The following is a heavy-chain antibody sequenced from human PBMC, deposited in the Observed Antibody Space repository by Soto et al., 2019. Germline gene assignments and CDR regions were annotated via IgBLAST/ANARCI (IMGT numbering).Heavy chain of an antibody. D-gene: IGHD3-16*01. CDR2: IWYDGSNK. V-gene: IGHV3-33*01. CDR3: ARGVVPLYDYVWGSCSENPNVLNENGTDFDY. J-gene: IGHJ4*02. Sequence: EGSLRLSGAAYGFTFSSYGMHWVRQAPGKGLEWVAVIWYDGSNKYYADSVKGRFTISRDNSKNTLYLQMNSLRAEDTAVYNCARGVVPLYDYVWGSCSENPNVLNENGTDFDYWGQGTLVTVSS. CDR1: GFTFSSYG.